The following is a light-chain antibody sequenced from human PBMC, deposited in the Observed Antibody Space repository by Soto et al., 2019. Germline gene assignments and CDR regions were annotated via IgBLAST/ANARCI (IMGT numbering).Light chain of an antibody. Sequence: QSVLTQPLSASASPGQRVTISCSGGSXNIGSNTVAWYQHLPGTAPPRLIFTAGQRPSGVPGRFSGSKSGTSASLAISGLQREDEGDYYCSAWDDCLNGYVFASGTKATVI. CDR1: SXNIGSNT. V-gene: IGLV1-44*01. J-gene: IGLJ1*01. CDR2: TAG. CDR3: SAWDDCLNGYV.